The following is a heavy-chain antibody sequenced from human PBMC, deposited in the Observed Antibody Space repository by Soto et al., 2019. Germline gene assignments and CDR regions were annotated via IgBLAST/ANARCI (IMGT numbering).Heavy chain of an antibody. D-gene: IGHD2-21*02. CDR1: GFSFSSYW. Sequence: EVQLEESGGGLVQPGGSLRLSCAASGFSFSSYWMHWVRQAPGKGLVWVSRIYSDGSSTSYADSVKGRFTISRDNAKNTLYLQMNSLRAEDTAVYYCARGALGVVVTAIPHDYWGQGTLVTVSS. CDR3: ARGALGVVVTAIPHDY. V-gene: IGHV3-74*01. CDR2: IYSDGSST. J-gene: IGHJ4*02.